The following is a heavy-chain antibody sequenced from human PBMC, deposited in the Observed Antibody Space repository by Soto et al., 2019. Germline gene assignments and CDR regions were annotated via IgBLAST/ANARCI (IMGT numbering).Heavy chain of an antibody. Sequence: GASVQVSRKASGYTFPSYYMHWVRQPPGQGLEWMGIINPSGGSTSYEQKFQGRVTMTRDTATSTVYMELSSLRSEYTAVYYCARVFPSDTRKGCVCNKWFYPLGQRTLVNGSS. J-gene: IGHJ5*02. CDR2: INPSGGST. CDR3: ARVFPSDTRKGCVCNKWFYP. V-gene: IGHV1-46*03. D-gene: IGHD2-21*01. CDR1: GYTFPSYY.